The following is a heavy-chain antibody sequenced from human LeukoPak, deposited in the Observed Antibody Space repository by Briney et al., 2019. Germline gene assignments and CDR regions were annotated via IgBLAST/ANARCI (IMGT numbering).Heavy chain of an antibody. CDR2: ISFDGSSK. Sequence: GGSLRLSCAASGFTVTNAWMSWVRQAPGKGLEWVAVISFDGSSKYYADSVKGRFTISRDNSKNTLFLQMNSLRAEDTAVYYCAKDPHPGGNSGRYMPDWGQGTLVTVSS. D-gene: IGHD6-19*01. CDR3: AKDPHPGGNSGRYMPD. J-gene: IGHJ4*02. V-gene: IGHV3-30*18. CDR1: GFTVTNAW.